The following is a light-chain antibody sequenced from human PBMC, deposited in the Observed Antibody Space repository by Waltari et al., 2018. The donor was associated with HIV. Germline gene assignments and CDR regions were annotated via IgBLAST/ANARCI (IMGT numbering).Light chain of an antibody. CDR2: EVS. J-gene: IGLJ1*01. CDR3: CSYAGSSTYV. CDR1: SSDGGRYNL. Sequence: QSALTQPASVSGSPAQSITTSCTGTSSDGGRYNLASWYQQHPGKAPKRMIYEVSKRPSGVSNRFSGSKSGNTASLTISGLQAEDEADYYCCSYAGSSTYVFGTGTKVTVL. V-gene: IGLV2-23*02.